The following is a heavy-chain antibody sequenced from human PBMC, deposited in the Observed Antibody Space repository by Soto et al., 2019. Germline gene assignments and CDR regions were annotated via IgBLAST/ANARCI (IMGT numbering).Heavy chain of an antibody. Sequence: SETLSLTCTVSGGSISSSSYYWGWIRQPPGKGLEWIGSIYYRGSTYYNPSLKSRVTISVDTSKNQFSLKLSSVTAADTAVYYCAREGTVVATPANWFDPWGQGTLVTVSS. J-gene: IGHJ5*02. V-gene: IGHV4-39*02. CDR1: GGSISSSSYY. CDR2: IYYRGST. D-gene: IGHD2-15*01. CDR3: AREGTVVATPANWFDP.